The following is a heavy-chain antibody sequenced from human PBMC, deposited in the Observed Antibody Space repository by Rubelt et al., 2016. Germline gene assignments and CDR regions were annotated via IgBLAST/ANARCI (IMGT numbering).Heavy chain of an antibody. CDR1: GFTFSSSW. Sequence: EVQLVESGGGLVQPGGSLRLSCAASGFTFSSSWMTWVRQDTRKRLEWVATINQDGSEKYYVDSVKGRFTISRDNAKHSQNRQMNSLRAEETAVYYGAKGYGMDVWGQGTTVTVSS. CDR2: INQDGSEK. V-gene: IGHV3-7*01. CDR3: AKGYGMDV. J-gene: IGHJ6*02.